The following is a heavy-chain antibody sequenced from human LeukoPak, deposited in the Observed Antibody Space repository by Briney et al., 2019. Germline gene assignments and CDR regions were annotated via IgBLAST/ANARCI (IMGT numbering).Heavy chain of an antibody. J-gene: IGHJ5*02. V-gene: IGHV1-46*01. D-gene: IGHD4-11*01. CDR3: ARMRASDSSYDWFDP. Sequence: ASVKVSCKASGYTFTSYYMHWVRQAPGQGLEWMGIINPSGGSTSYAQKFQGRVTMTRDTSTSTVYMELSSLRSEDTAVYYCARMRASDSSYDWFDPWGQGTLVTVSS. CDR1: GYTFTSYY. CDR2: INPSGGST.